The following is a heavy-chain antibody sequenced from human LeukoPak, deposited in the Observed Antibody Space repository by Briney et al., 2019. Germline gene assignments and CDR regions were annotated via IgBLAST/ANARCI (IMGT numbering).Heavy chain of an antibody. CDR3: ARSAPPPYYYYGMDV. J-gene: IGHJ6*02. Sequence: GGSLRLSCAASGFTFSDYYMSWIRQAPGKGLEWVSYISSSGSTIYYADSVKGRFTISRDNAKNSPYLQMNSLRAEDTAVYYCARSAPPPYYYYGMDVWGQGTTVTVSS. V-gene: IGHV3-11*01. CDR2: ISSSGSTI. CDR1: GFTFSDYY.